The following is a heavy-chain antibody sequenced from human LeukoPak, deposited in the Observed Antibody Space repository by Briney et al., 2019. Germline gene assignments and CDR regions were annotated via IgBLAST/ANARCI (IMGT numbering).Heavy chain of an antibody. CDR3: ASPRDYYGMDV. CDR2: IYPGDSDT. CDR1: GYSFTSYW. V-gene: IGHV5-51*01. D-gene: IGHD3-10*01. Sequence: GESLKIPCKGSGYSFTSYWIGWVRQLPGKGLEWMGIIYPGDSDTRYSPSFQGQLTISPDTSISTAYLQWSSLKASHTAMYYCASPRDYYGMDVWGQGTTVTVSS. J-gene: IGHJ6*02.